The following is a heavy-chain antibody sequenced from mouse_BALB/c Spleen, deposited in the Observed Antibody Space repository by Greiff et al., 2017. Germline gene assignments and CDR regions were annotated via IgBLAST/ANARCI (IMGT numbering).Heavy chain of an antibody. J-gene: IGHJ1*01. CDR1: GYSFSSYW. V-gene: IGHV1-9*01. Sequence: QVQLQQSGAELMKPGASVKISCKATGYSFSSYWIEWVKQRPGHGLEWIGEILPGSGSTNYNEKFKGKATFTADTSSNTAYMQLSSLTSEDSAVYYCARGGYNWYFDVWGAGTTVTVSS. D-gene: IGHD2-2*01. CDR2: ILPGSGST. CDR3: ARGGYNWYFDV.